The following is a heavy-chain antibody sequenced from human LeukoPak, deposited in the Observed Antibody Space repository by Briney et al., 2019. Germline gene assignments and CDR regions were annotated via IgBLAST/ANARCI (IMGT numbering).Heavy chain of an antibody. CDR3: ARLLGEARNWCFDL. CDR2: INHSGST. J-gene: IGHJ2*01. V-gene: IGHV4-34*01. CDR1: GGSFSGYY. D-gene: IGHD3-16*01. Sequence: SETLSLTCAVYGGSFSGYYWSWIRQPPGKGLEWIGEINHSGSTNYNPSLKSRVTISVDTSKNQFSLKLSSVTAADTAVYYCARLLGEARNWCFDLWGRGTLVTVSS.